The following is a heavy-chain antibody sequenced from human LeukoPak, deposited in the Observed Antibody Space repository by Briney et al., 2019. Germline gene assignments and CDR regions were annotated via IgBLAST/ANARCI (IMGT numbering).Heavy chain of an antibody. D-gene: IGHD3-22*01. J-gene: IGHJ4*02. CDR2: FSYSGST. V-gene: IGHV4-59*12. CDR3: ARGRRITMIVVVITTKGYFDY. CDR1: GASFSSYY. Sequence: PSETLSLTCTVSGASFSSYYWSWIRQPPGKGPEWIGYFSYSGSTNYNPSLKSRVTISVDTSKNQFSLNLSSVTAADTAVYYCARGRRITMIVVVITTKGYFDYWGQGTLVTVSS.